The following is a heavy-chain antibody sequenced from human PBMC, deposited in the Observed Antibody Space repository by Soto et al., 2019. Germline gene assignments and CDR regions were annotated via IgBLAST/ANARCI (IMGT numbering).Heavy chain of an antibody. CDR2: IYPEDSET. CDR3: ARTSAGGKYYYGMDV. Sequence: GESLKISCKGSGYSFTNYWIGWVRQMPGKDLEWIGIIYPEDSETRYSPSFQGLVTISVDKSISTAYLQWNSLQASDTAMYYCARTSAGGKYYYGMDVWGQGTTVTVSS. D-gene: IGHD6-13*01. V-gene: IGHV5-51*01. J-gene: IGHJ6*02. CDR1: GYSFTNYW.